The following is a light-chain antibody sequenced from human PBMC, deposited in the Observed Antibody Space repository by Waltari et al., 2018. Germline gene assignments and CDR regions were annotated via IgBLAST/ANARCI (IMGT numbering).Light chain of an antibody. CDR2: DNN. V-gene: IGLV1-51*01. J-gene: IGLJ3*02. CDR1: SSNIGNNY. Sequence: QSVLTQPPSVSAAPGQKVTISCSGSSSNIGNNYVSWYQQLPGTAPKRLIFDNNKRPSGIPDRFSGSKSGTSATLGITGLQAGDEADYYCGTWDGSLSADWVFGVGTKLTVL. CDR3: GTWDGSLSADWV.